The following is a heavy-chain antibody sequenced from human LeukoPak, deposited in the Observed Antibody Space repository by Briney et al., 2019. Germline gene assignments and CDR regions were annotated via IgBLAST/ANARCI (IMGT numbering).Heavy chain of an antibody. V-gene: IGHV1-8*01. CDR2: MNPNSGNT. J-gene: IGHJ4*02. D-gene: IGHD1-26*01. Sequence: ASVKVSCKASGYTFTSYDINWVRQATGQGLEWMGWMNPNSGNTGYAQKFQGRVTMTRNTSICTAYMELSSLRSEDTAVYYCARGRWWELFYYFDYWGQGTLVTVSS. CDR3: ARGRWWELFYYFDY. CDR1: GYTFTSYD.